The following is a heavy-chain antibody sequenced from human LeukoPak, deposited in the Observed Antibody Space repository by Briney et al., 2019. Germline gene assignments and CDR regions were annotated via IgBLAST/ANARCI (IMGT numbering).Heavy chain of an antibody. CDR1: GFTFSHYW. J-gene: IGHJ4*02. CDR3: ARKGAPIDY. V-gene: IGHV3-66*01. D-gene: IGHD1-26*01. Sequence: GGSLRLSCAPSGFTFSHYWMSWVRQAPGKGLEWVSVIYSGGSTYYADSVKGRFTISRDNSKNTLYLQMNSLRAEDTAVYYCARKGAPIDYWGQGTLVTVSS. CDR2: IYSGGST.